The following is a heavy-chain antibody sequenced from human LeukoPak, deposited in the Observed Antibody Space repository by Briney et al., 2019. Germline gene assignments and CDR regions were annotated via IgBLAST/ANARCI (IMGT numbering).Heavy chain of an antibody. CDR3: AKWQEGSGTYYIDY. D-gene: IGHD3-10*01. CDR2: IHPNSGGT. V-gene: IGHV1-2*02. J-gene: IGHJ4*02. Sequence: VASVKVSCKTSGYTFTGYYMKWVRQAPGQGLEWMGWIHPNSGGTNYAPKFQGRITLTRDTSISTAYMEMSSLRSDDTAVYYCAKWQEGSGTYYIDYWGQGTLVTVSS. CDR1: GYTFTGYY.